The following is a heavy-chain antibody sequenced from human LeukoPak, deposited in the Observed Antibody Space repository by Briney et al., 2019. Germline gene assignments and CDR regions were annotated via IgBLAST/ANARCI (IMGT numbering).Heavy chain of an antibody. CDR1: GYTFTSYD. J-gene: IGHJ4*02. D-gene: IGHD2-2*01. Sequence: ASVKVSCKASGYTFTSYDINWVRQATGQGLEWMGWMNPNSGNTGYAQKFQGRVTMTRNTSISTAYMELSSLRSEDTAVYYCARGLPKDIVAVPAAIPNDYWGQGTLVTVSS. V-gene: IGHV1-8*01. CDR2: MNPNSGNT. CDR3: ARGLPKDIVAVPAAIPNDY.